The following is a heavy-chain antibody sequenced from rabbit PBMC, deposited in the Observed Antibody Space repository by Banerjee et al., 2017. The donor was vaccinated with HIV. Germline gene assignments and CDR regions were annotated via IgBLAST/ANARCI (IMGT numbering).Heavy chain of an antibody. CDR3: ARDLVVAGGSNL. CDR2: IYAGSSGST. V-gene: IGHV1S40*01. J-gene: IGHJ4*01. Sequence: QSLEESGGDLVKPGASLTLTCTASGFSFSSSYYMCWVRQAPGKGLEWIACIYAGSSGSTYYASWAKGRFTISKTSSTTVTLQMTSLTAADTATYFCARDLVVAGGSNLWGPGTLVTVS. D-gene: IGHD4-1*01. CDR1: GFSFSSSYY.